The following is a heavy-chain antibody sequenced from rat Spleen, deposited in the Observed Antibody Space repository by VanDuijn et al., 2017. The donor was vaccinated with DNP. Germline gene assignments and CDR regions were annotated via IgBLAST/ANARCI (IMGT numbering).Heavy chain of an antibody. D-gene: IGHD4-3*01. CDR1: GFSLTSYN. V-gene: IGHV2-41*01. J-gene: IGHJ4*01. CDR2: IWNTGGT. CDR3: ARDLIIRDTTSAMDA. Sequence: QVQLKESGPGLVQPSQTLSLTCTVAGFSLTSYNVHWVRQPPGKGLEWMGVIWNTGGTRYNSALKSRLSISRDTSKNQVFLKMNSLQIEDTATYYCARDLIIRDTTSAMDAWGQGTSVTVSS.